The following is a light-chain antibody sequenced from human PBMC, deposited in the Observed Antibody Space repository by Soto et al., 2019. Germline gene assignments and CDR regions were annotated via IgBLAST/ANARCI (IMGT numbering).Light chain of an antibody. CDR2: GAS. CDR3: KQHNGYSERM. Sequence: DIQMTQSPSSLSASVGDRVTITCRASQSISTWLAWYQQKPGKAPKLLIYGASSLASGVPSRFSGSGSGTEFTLTISSLQPEDFATYYCKQHNGYSERMFGQGTKVDIK. J-gene: IGKJ1*01. V-gene: IGKV1-5*01. CDR1: QSISTW.